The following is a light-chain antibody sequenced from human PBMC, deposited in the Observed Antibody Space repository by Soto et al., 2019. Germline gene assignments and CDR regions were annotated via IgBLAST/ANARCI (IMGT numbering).Light chain of an antibody. CDR1: QDISNY. CDR3: QQYDNLPPDT. Sequence: DIQMTQSPSSMSASVGDRVTITCQASQDISNYLNWYQQKPGKAPKLLIYDASNLETGVPSRFSGIGSGTDFTFTISSLQPEDIATYYCQQYDNLPPDTFGQGTRLEIK. J-gene: IGKJ5*01. CDR2: DAS. V-gene: IGKV1-33*01.